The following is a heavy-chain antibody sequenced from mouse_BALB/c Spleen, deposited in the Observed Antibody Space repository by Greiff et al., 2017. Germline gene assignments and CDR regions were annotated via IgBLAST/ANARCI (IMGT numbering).Heavy chain of an antibody. D-gene: IGHD1-1*01. CDR1: GYTFTSYW. V-gene: IGHV1-87*01. Sequence: QVQLKESGAELARPGASVKLSCKASGYTFTSYWMQWVKQRPGQGLEWIGAIYPGDGDTRYTQKFKGKATLTADKSSSTAYMQLSSFASEDSAVYYCARGYYGSSSAYWGQGTLVTVSA. J-gene: IGHJ3*01. CDR3: ARGYYGSSSAY. CDR2: IYPGDGDT.